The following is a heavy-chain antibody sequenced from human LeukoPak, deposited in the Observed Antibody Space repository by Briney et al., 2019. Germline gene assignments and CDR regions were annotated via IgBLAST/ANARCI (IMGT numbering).Heavy chain of an antibody. CDR2: IIPIFGTA. V-gene: IGHV1-69*13. CDR1: GGTFSSYA. CDR3: ARAPTYYYDSSGYHYDDGQAPLWDY. Sequence: ASVKVSCKASGGTFSSYAISWVRQAPGQGLEWMGGIIPIFGTANYAQKFQGRVTITADESMSTAYMELSSLRSEDTAVYYCARAPTYYYDSSGYHYDDGQAPLWDYWGQGTLVTVSS. D-gene: IGHD3-22*01. J-gene: IGHJ4*02.